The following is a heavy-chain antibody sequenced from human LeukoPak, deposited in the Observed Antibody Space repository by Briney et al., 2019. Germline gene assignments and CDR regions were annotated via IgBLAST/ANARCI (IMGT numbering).Heavy chain of an antibody. J-gene: IGHJ6*03. Sequence: GGSLRLSCAASGFTFSDYYMSWIRQAPGKGLEWVSYISSSGSTIYYADSVKGRFTISRDNAKNSLFLQMNSLRAEDTAVYYCARGEVVTASLPDYFYYYMDVWGKGTTVTISS. V-gene: IGHV3-11*04. CDR3: ARGEVVTASLPDYFYYYMDV. D-gene: IGHD2-21*02. CDR2: ISSSGSTI. CDR1: GFTFSDYY.